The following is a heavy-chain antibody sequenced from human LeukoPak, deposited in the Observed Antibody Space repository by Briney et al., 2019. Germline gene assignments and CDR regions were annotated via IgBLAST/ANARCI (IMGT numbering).Heavy chain of an antibody. CDR2: ISSSGSTI. J-gene: IGHJ5*02. CDR3: ARDGRYNWNFGWFDP. Sequence: GGSLRLSCAASGFTFSDYYMSWIRQAPGKGLEWVSYISSSGSTIYYADSVKGRFTISRGNAKNSLYLQMNSLRAEDTAVYYCARDGRYNWNFGWFDPWGQGTLVTVSS. V-gene: IGHV3-11*01. CDR1: GFTFSDYY. D-gene: IGHD1-7*01.